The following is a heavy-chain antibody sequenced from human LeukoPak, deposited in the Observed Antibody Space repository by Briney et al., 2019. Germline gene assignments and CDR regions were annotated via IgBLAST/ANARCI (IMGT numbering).Heavy chain of an antibody. CDR1: GGSISSYY. CDR2: IYTSGST. Sequence: SETLSLTCTVSGGSISSYYWSWIRQPAGKGLEWIGRIYTSGSTNYNPSLKSRVTISVDKSKNQFSLKLSPVTAADTAVYYCARSSVTTFFDYWGQGTLVTVSS. D-gene: IGHD3-10*02. V-gene: IGHV4-4*07. J-gene: IGHJ4*02. CDR3: ARSSVTTFFDY.